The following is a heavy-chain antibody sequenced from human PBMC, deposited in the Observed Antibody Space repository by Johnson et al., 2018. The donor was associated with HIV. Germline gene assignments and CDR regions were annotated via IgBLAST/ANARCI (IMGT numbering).Heavy chain of an antibody. D-gene: IGHD2-15*01. CDR2: ISYDGSNK. J-gene: IGHJ3*02. CDR3: AKAYCPGCDGFDI. V-gene: IGHV3-30*18. Sequence: QMLLVESGGGVVQPGRSLRLSCAASGFIFSNHGMNWVRQAPGKGLEWVAEISYDGSNKYYVDSLKGRFTVSRDNSKDTLYLQLNSLRTEDTAVYYCAKAYCPGCDGFDIWGQGTMVTVSS. CDR1: GFIFSNHG.